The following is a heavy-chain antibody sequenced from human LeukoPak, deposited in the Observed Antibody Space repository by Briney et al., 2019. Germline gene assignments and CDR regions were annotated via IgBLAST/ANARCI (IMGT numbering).Heavy chain of an antibody. CDR1: GYTFTSYD. D-gene: IGHD1-26*01. CDR3: ARGRGAGGFDAFDI. J-gene: IGHJ3*02. Sequence: ASVKVSCKASGYTFTSYDINWVRQATGQGLEWMGWMNPNSGNTGYAQKVQGRVTITRNTSISTAYMELSSLRSEDTAVYYCARGRGAGGFDAFDIWGQGTMVTVSS. V-gene: IGHV1-8*03. CDR2: MNPNSGNT.